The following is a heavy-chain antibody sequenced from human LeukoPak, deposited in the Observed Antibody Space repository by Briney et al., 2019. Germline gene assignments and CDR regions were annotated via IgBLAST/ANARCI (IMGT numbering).Heavy chain of an antibody. J-gene: IGHJ3*02. CDR2: ISAYNGNT. D-gene: IGHD3-10*01. CDR3: ARDHVYGSGSYYTSDAFDI. Sequence: ASVKVSCTASGYTFTSYGISWVRQAPGQGLEWMGWISAYNGNTNYAQKLQGRVTMTTDTSTSTACMELRSLRSDDTAVYYCARDHVYGSGSYYTSDAFDIWGQGTMVTVSS. CDR1: GYTFTSYG. V-gene: IGHV1-18*01.